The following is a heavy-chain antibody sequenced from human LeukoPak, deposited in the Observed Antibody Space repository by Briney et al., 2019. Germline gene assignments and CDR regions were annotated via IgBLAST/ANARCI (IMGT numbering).Heavy chain of an antibody. D-gene: IGHD4-17*01. CDR3: VRMTTYGDYLRIKKSSYYYYGMDV. J-gene: IGHJ6*02. Sequence: PSETLSLTCTVSGGSISSYYWSWIRQPPGKGLEWIGYIYYSGSTNYNPSLKSRVTISVDTSKNQFSLKLSSVTAADTAVYYCVRMTTYGDYLRIKKSSYYYYGMDVWGQGTTVTVSS. V-gene: IGHV4-59*01. CDR1: GGSISSYY. CDR2: IYYSGST.